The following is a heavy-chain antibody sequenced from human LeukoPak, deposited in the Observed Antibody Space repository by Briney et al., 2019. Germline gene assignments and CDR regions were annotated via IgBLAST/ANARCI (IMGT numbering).Heavy chain of an antibody. CDR1: GGSFSGYY. CDR2: IYTSGST. J-gene: IGHJ6*03. D-gene: IGHD5-18*01. Sequence: SETLSLTCAVYGGSFSGYYWSWIRQPPGKGLEWIGRIYTSGSTNYNPSLKSRVTISVDTSRNQFSLKLSSVTAADTAVYYCARDTPSGYYYYYMDVWGKGTTVTVSS. V-gene: IGHV4-59*10. CDR3: ARDTPSGYYYYYMDV.